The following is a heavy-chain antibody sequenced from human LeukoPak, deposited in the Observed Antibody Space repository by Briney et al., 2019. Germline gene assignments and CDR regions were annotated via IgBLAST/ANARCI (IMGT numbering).Heavy chain of an antibody. Sequence: SETLSLTCTVSGGSISSGDYYWSWIRQPPGKGLEWIGSIYHSGSTYYNPSLKSRVTISVDTSKNQFSLKLSSVTAADTAVYYCASSPSYSVSSFDYWGQGTLVTVSS. CDR1: GGSISSGDYY. J-gene: IGHJ4*02. CDR2: IYHSGST. V-gene: IGHV4-39*07. CDR3: ASSPSYSVSSFDY. D-gene: IGHD2-21*01.